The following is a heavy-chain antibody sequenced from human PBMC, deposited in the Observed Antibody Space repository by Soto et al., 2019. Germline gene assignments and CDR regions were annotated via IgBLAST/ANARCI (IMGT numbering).Heavy chain of an antibody. D-gene: IGHD6-13*01. CDR1: GGSISSIDW. V-gene: IGHV4-4*02. CDR2: IYHSGGT. Sequence: SETLSLTCAVSGGSISSIDWWSWVRQPPGKGLEWIGEIYHSGGTNYNPSLKSRVTIAVDKSKNQFSLKLGFVTAAVTAVYYSGRCRGSSSWYNKSWFDPCGQGTLVTVSS. CDR3: GRCRGSSSWYNKSWFDP. J-gene: IGHJ5*02.